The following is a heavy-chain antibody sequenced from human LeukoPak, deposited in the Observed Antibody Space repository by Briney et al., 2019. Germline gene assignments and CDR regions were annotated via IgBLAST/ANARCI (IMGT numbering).Heavy chain of an antibody. CDR3: AKERYSYGLSFFDY. D-gene: IGHD5-18*01. CDR1: GFTFSSYG. CDR2: IRSDASGT. J-gene: IGHJ4*02. Sequence: GGSLRLSCSASGFTFSSYGMSWVRQAPGKGLEWVSSIRSDASGTYYADSVKGRFTVSRDTSKNTLYLQMNSLRAEDTAVYYCAKERYSYGLSFFDYWGQGTLVTVSS. V-gene: IGHV3-23*01.